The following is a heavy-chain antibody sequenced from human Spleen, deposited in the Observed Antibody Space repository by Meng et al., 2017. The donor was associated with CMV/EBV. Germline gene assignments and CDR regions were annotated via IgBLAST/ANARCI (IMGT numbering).Heavy chain of an antibody. CDR3: ARVRIAAADYYFDY. Sequence: EVQLVESGGXLVKPGXSLRLSCAASGFTFSSYSMNWVRQAPGKGLEWVSSISSSSSYIYYADSVKGRFTISRDNAKNSLYLQMNSLRAEDTAVYYCARVRIAAADYYFDYRGQGTLVTVSS. V-gene: IGHV3-21*01. D-gene: IGHD6-13*01. CDR2: ISSSSSYI. CDR1: GFTFSSYS. J-gene: IGHJ4*02.